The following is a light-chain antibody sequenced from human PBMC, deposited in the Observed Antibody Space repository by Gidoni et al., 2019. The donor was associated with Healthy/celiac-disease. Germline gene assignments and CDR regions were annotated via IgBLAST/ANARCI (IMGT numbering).Light chain of an antibody. J-gene: IGLJ2*01. CDR2: SNN. Sequence: SVLTQPPSASGTPGQRVTISCYGSSSNIGSNTVNWSQQLPGTAPKLLIYSNNQRPSGVPDRFSVSKSGTSASLAISGLQSEDEADYYCAAWDDSLNGVVFGGGTKLTVL. CDR1: SSNIGSNT. CDR3: AAWDDSLNGVV. V-gene: IGLV1-44*01.